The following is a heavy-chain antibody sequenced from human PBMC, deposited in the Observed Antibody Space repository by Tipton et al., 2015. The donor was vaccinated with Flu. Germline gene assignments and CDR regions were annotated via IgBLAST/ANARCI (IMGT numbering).Heavy chain of an antibody. CDR3: ARDRVGDYSGFDP. D-gene: IGHD4-17*01. CDR1: GGSISSGSYY. V-gene: IGHV4-61*02. J-gene: IGHJ5*02. CDR2: IYTSGST. Sequence: TLSLTCTVSGGSISSGSYYWGWIRQPAGKGLEWIGRIYTSGSTGYNPSLKGRATISVDTSKNQFSLKLSSVTAADTAVYYCARDRVGDYSGFDPWGQGTLVTVSS.